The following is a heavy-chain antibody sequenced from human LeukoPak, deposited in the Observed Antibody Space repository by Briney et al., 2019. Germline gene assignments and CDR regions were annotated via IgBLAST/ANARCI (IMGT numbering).Heavy chain of an antibody. Sequence: SETLSLTCAVYGGSFSGYYRSWIRQPPGKGLEWIGEINHSGSTNYNPSLKSRVTISVDTSKNQFSLKLSSVTAADTAAYYCARTVPASALDYWGQGTLVTVSS. CDR3: ARTVPASALDY. J-gene: IGHJ4*02. CDR1: GGSFSGYY. CDR2: INHSGST. V-gene: IGHV4-34*01.